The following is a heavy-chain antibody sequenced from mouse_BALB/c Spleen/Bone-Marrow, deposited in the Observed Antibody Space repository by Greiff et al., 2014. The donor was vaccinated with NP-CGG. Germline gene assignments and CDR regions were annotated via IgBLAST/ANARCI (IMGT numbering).Heavy chain of an antibody. Sequence: EVQLVESGGGLVQPGGSLRLSCANSGFTFTDYYMSWVRQPPGKALEWLGFIRNKANGYTTEYSASVKGRFIISRDNSQSILYLQMNTLRAEDSATYYCARDKYGSFDYWGQGTTLTVSS. CDR2: IRNKANGYTT. CDR3: ARDKYGSFDY. J-gene: IGHJ2*01. V-gene: IGHV7-3*02. CDR1: GFTFTDYY. D-gene: IGHD2-10*02.